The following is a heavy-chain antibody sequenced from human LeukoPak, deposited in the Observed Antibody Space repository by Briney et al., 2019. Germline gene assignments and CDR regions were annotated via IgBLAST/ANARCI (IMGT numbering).Heavy chain of an antibody. Sequence: TSETLSLTCTVSGGSISSYYWSWIRQPPGKGLEWIGYIYYSGSTNYNPSLKSRVTISVDTSKNQFSLKLSSVTAADTAVYYCARGYYDILTSDAFDIWGQGTMVTVSS. J-gene: IGHJ3*02. V-gene: IGHV4-59*01. CDR3: ARGYYDILTSDAFDI. D-gene: IGHD3-9*01. CDR1: GGSISSYY. CDR2: IYYSGST.